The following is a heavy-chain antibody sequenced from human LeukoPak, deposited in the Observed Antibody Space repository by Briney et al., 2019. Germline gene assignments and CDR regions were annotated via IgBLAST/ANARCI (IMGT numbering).Heavy chain of an antibody. J-gene: IGHJ4*02. CDR3: ARLASRSY. D-gene: IGHD6-6*01. CDR2: IYADGGT. V-gene: IGHV3-53*01. Sequence: PGGSLRLSCAVSGFTVSTNFMSWVRQAPGKGPEWVSTIYADGGTKYADSVKGRFTISRDTSKNTFSLQMNNLRAEDTAVYYCARLASRSYWGQGTLVAVSS. CDR1: GFTVSTNF.